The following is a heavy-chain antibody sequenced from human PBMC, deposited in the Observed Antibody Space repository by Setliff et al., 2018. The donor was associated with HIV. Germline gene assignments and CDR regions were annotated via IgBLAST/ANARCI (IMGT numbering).Heavy chain of an antibody. D-gene: IGHD6-13*01. V-gene: IGHV1-46*01. CDR3: ARDHHYSSSCFDY. CDR2: INPSGGST. Sequence: ASVKVSCKASGGTFSSYAISWVRQAPGQGLEWMGGINPSGGSTSYAQKFQGRVTMTRDTSTSTVYMELSSLRSEDTAVYYCARDHHYSSSCFDYWGQGTLVTVSS. CDR1: GGTFSSYA. J-gene: IGHJ4*02.